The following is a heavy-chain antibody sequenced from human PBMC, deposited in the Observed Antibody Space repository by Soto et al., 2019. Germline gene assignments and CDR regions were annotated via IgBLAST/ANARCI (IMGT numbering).Heavy chain of an antibody. CDR3: AGAPGWLIEN. CDR2: IKGDGSEK. V-gene: IGHV3-7*04. Sequence: GGSLRLSCAASGFTFSTYWMFWVRQAPGKGLEWVATIKGDGSEKLYVDSVKGRFTISRDNAKDSLHLQINSLRVEDTAVYFCAGAPGWLIENWGQGTLVTVSS. J-gene: IGHJ4*02. CDR1: GFTFSTYW. D-gene: IGHD3-16*01.